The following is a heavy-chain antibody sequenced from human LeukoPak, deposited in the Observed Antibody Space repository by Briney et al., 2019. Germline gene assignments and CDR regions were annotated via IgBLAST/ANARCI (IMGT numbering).Heavy chain of an antibody. J-gene: IGHJ4*02. CDR2: INPNSGGT. V-gene: IGHV1-2*02. CDR1: GYTFTGYY. Sequence: GASVKVSCKASGYTFTGYYMHRVRQAPGQGLEWMGWINPNSGGTNYAQKFQGRVTMTRDTSISTAYMELSRLRSDDTAVYYCARGEEMATISPFDYWGQGTLVTVSS. D-gene: IGHD5-24*01. CDR3: ARGEEMATISPFDY.